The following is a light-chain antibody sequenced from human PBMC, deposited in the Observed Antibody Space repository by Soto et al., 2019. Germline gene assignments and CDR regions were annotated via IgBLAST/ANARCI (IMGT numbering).Light chain of an antibody. J-gene: IGLJ1*01. CDR3: SSYASSNNFYV. CDR2: EVT. Sequence: QSALTQPPSASGSPGQSVTISCTGTSSDVGGNNYVSWYQQYPGKAPKLMVYEVTKRPSGVPDRFSGSKSGNTASLTVSGLQAEDEADYYCSSYASSNNFYVFGSGTKVTVL. CDR1: SSDVGGNNY. V-gene: IGLV2-8*01.